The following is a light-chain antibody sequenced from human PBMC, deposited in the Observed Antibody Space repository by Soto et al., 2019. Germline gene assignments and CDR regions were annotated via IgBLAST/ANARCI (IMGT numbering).Light chain of an antibody. CDR1: QSVSSN. CDR2: GAS. J-gene: IGKJ4*01. CDR3: QPYNSWPLT. Sequence: EIVMTQSPATLSVSPGERASLSCRASQSVSSNLAWYQQKPGQAPRLLIYGASTRATGIPARFSGSGSGTEFTLTISSLQSEDFAVYYCQPYNSWPLTFGGGTKVDIK. V-gene: IGKV3-15*01.